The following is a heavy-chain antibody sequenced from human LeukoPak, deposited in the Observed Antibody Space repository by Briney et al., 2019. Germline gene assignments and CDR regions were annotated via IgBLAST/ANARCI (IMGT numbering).Heavy chain of an antibody. D-gene: IGHD6-13*01. Sequence: APVKVSCKASGGTFSSYAISWVRQAPGQGLEWMGRIIPIFGTANYAQKFQGRVTITTDESTSTAYMELSSLRSEDTAVYYCASASSPATRGYYYYYMDVWGKGTTVTVSS. CDR1: GGTFSSYA. V-gene: IGHV1-69*05. J-gene: IGHJ6*03. CDR2: IIPIFGTA. CDR3: ASASSPATRGYYYYYMDV.